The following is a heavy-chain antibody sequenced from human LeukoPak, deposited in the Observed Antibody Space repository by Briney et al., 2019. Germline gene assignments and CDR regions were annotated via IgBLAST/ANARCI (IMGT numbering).Heavy chain of an antibody. D-gene: IGHD3-10*01. J-gene: IGHJ5*02. CDR2: INWNGGST. Sequence: GGSLRLSCAASGFTFDDYGMSWVRQAPGKGLEWVSGINWNGGSTGHADSVKGRFTISRDNAKNSLYLQMNSLRAEDTALYHCAREGSGSYYLYNWFDPWGQGTLVTVSS. CDR3: AREGSGSYYLYNWFDP. V-gene: IGHV3-20*01. CDR1: GFTFDDYG.